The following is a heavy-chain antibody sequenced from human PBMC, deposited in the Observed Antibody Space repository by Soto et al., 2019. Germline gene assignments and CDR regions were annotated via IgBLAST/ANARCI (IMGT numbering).Heavy chain of an antibody. J-gene: IGHJ4*02. D-gene: IGHD6-13*01. CDR2: ISSSSSYI. CDR3: ASLIEAAGDDY. CDR1: GFTFSSYS. V-gene: IGHV3-21*01. Sequence: PXGSLRPSCAASGFTFSSYSMNWVRQAPGKGLEWVSSISSSSSYIYYADSVKGRFTISRDNAKNSLYLQMNSLRAEDTAVYYCASLIEAAGDDYWGQGTMVTVSS.